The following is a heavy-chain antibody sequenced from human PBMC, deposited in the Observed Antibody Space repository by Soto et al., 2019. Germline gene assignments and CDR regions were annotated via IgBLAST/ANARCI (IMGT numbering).Heavy chain of an antibody. D-gene: IGHD2-8*01. V-gene: IGHV3-23*01. CDR3: AKPRVYCTNGVCPAAS. J-gene: IGHJ5*02. CDR1: GFTFSSYW. CDR2: VTGSGSTA. Sequence: PGGSLRLSCAASGFTFSSYWMSWVRQAPGKGLEWVSAVTGSGSTAFYADSVKGRFTISRDNSNYTLYLQMDSLRAEDTALYSCAKPRVYCTNGVCPAASWGQGVLVTVSS.